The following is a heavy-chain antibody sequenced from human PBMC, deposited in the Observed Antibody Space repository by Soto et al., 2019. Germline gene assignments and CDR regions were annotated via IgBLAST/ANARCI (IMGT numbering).Heavy chain of an antibody. CDR1: GFTFSSYA. J-gene: IGHJ6*02. V-gene: IGHV3-48*04. D-gene: IGHD2-15*01. Sequence: GGSLRLSCAASGFTFSSYAMSWVRQAPGKGLEWVSYISSSGSTIYYADSVKGRFTISRDNAKNSLYLQMNSLRAEDTAVYYCARDGRYCSGGSCYSDYYYGMDVWGQGTTVTVSS. CDR2: ISSSGSTI. CDR3: ARDGRYCSGGSCYSDYYYGMDV.